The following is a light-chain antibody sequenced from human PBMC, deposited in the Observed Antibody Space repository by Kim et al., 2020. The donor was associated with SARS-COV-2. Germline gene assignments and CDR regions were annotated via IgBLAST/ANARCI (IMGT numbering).Light chain of an antibody. CDR3: KSRDSSGKVV. Sequence: SSELTQDPAVSVALGQTVRITCQGDSLRSYYASWYQQKPGQAPVLVIYGKNNRPSGIPDRFSGSTSGNTASLTITGAQAEDEADYYCKSRDSSGKVVFGG. CDR2: GKN. J-gene: IGLJ2*01. V-gene: IGLV3-19*01. CDR1: SLRSYY.